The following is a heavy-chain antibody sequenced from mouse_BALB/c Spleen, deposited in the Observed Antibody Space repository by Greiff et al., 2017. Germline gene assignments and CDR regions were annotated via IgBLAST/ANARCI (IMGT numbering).Heavy chain of an antibody. V-gene: IGHV5-17*02. J-gene: IGHJ2*01. Sequence: EVKLMESGGGLVQPGGSRKLSCAASGFTFSSFGMHWVRQAPEKGLEWVAYISSGSSTIYYADTVKGRFTISRDNPKNTLFLQMTSLRSEDTAMYYCARLSYYGSSYDYFDYWGQGTTLTVSS. CDR2: ISSGSSTI. CDR3: ARLSYYGSSYDYFDY. D-gene: IGHD1-1*01. CDR1: GFTFSSFG.